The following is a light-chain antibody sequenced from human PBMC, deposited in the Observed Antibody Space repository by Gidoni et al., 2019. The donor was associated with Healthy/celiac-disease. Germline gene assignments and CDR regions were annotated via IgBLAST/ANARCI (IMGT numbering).Light chain of an antibody. J-gene: IGLJ3*02. V-gene: IGLV2-11*01. Sequence: QSALTQPLSVSGSPGKSVTISCTGTSSDVVGYNYVSWYQQHPGKAPKLMIYDVSKRPSGVPDRFSGSKSGNTASLTISGLQAEDEADYYCCSYAGSYVFGGGTKLTVL. CDR1: SSDVVGYNY. CDR2: DVS. CDR3: CSYAGSYV.